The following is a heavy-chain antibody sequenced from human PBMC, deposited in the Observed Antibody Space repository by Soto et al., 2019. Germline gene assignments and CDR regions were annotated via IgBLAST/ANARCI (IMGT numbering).Heavy chain of an antibody. CDR2: IYYSGST. Sequence: PSETLSLTCTVSGGSISSGDYYWSWIRQPPGKGLEWIGYIYYSGSTYYNPSLKSRVTISVDTSKNQFSLKLSSVTAADTAVYYCARDTDSSRPRGRNHYYYYNGMDVWGQGTTVTAP. V-gene: IGHV4-30-4*01. CDR1: GGSISSGDYY. J-gene: IGHJ6*02. D-gene: IGHD6-13*01. CDR3: ARDTDSSRPRGRNHYYYYNGMDV.